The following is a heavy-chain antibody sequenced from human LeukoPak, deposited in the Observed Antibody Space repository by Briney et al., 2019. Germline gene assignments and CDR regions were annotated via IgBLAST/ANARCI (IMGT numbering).Heavy chain of an antibody. J-gene: IGHJ4*02. CDR2: IWHDGSKI. CDR3: AKDGGYCSGGSCYYYFDY. CDR1: GFTFSYYG. Sequence: GGSLRLSCAASGFTFSYYGMQWVRQAPGKGLEWVALIWHDGSKIHYADSVRGRFTISRDNSKNTLYLQMNSLRAEDTAVYYCAKDGGYCSGGSCYYYFDYWGQGTLVTVSS. V-gene: IGHV3-33*06. D-gene: IGHD2-15*01.